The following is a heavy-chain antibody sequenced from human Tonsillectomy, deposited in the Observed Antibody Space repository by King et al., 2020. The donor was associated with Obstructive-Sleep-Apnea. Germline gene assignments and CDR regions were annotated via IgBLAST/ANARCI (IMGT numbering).Heavy chain of an antibody. CDR1: GFTFSSYS. V-gene: IGHV3-48*04. CDR3: ASSGDILTGYYFDY. J-gene: IGHJ4*02. D-gene: IGHD3-9*01. CDR2: ISSSSSTI. Sequence: VRLVESGGGLVQPGGSLRLSCAASGFTFSSYSMNWVRQAPGKGLEWVSYISSSSSTIYYADSVKGRFTISRDNAKNSLYLQMNSLRAEDTAVYYCASSGDILTGYYFDYWGQGTLVTVSS.